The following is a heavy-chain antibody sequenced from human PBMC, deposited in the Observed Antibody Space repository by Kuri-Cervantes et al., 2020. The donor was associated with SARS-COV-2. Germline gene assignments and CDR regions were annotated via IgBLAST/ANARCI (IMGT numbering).Heavy chain of an antibody. Sequence: SETLSFTCTVSGGSISSSSYYWGWIRQPPGKGLEWIGSIYYSGSTYYNPSLKSRVTISVDTSKNQFSLKLSSVTAADTAVYYCARSDGWYSRVYAFDIWGQGTMVTVSS. D-gene: IGHD6-19*01. J-gene: IGHJ3*02. CDR3: ARSDGWYSRVYAFDI. V-gene: IGHV4-39*01. CDR1: GGSISSSSYY. CDR2: IYYSGST.